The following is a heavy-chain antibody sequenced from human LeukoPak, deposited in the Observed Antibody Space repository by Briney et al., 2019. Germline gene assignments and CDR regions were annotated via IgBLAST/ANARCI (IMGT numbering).Heavy chain of an antibody. D-gene: IGHD6-19*01. Sequence: GGSLRLSCAASGFTFSNYWMSWVRQAPGKGLEWVANIRQDGSEKYYVDSVKGRFTISRDNAKNSLYLQMNSLRGEDAAVYYCAKDPNSGGWSFEYWGQGILVTVSS. V-gene: IGHV3-7*01. J-gene: IGHJ4*02. CDR2: IRQDGSEK. CDR1: GFTFSNYW. CDR3: AKDPNSGGWSFEY.